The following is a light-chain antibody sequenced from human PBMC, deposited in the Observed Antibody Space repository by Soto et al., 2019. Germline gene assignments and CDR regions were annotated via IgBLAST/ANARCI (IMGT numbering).Light chain of an antibody. CDR3: SSYTSTGTLV. V-gene: IGLV2-14*01. J-gene: IGLJ3*02. CDR2: EVS. Sequence: QSALTQPASVSGSPGQSITISCTGTSSDVGSYNYVSWYQQHPGKAPKLMIYEVSNRPSGVSDRFSGSKAGNKASLTISGLQAEDEADYYCSSYTSTGTLVFGGGTKLTVL. CDR1: SSDVGSYNY.